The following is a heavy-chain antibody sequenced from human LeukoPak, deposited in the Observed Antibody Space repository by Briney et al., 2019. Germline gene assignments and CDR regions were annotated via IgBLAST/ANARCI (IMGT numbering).Heavy chain of an antibody. V-gene: IGHV5-10-1*01. CDR2: IDPSDSYT. CDR3: ARFAGYYYDSSGYPNPDY. Sequence: GESLKISGKGSGYSFTSYWISWVRQMPGKGLEWMGRIDPSDSYTNYSPSFQGHVTISADKSISTAYLQWSSLKASDTAMYYCARFAGYYYDSSGYPNPDYWGQGTLVTVSS. D-gene: IGHD3-22*01. CDR1: GYSFTSYW. J-gene: IGHJ4*02.